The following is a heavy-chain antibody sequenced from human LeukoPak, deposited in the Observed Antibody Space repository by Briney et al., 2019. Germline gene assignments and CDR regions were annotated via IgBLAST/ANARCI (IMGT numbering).Heavy chain of an antibody. V-gene: IGHV4-39*01. Sequence: PSETLSLTCTVSSGSISSNSYYWGWIRQPPGKGLEWIASFYFSGSTYYNPSLKSRVTIYVPTSKNQVSLNLNSVTAADTAVYYCARQSDYGFDYWGQRTLVTVSS. J-gene: IGHJ4*02. CDR2: FYFSGST. CDR1: SGSISSNSYY. D-gene: IGHD4-17*01. CDR3: ARQSDYGFDY.